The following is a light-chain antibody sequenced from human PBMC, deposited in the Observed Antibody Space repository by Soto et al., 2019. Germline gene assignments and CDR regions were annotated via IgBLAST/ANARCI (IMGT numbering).Light chain of an antibody. Sequence: GWTQDTGTLALSPGERATPSCRTIQTTSGKYLAWYQQRPGLAPRLLVYGASRRATGIPDRFRGSGSGTEFTLTISGLEPEDFAVYFCQHYGSSPPVTFGQGTLLAIK. J-gene: IGKJ5*01. CDR2: GAS. CDR1: QTTSGKY. V-gene: IGKV3-20*01. CDR3: QHYGSSPPVT.